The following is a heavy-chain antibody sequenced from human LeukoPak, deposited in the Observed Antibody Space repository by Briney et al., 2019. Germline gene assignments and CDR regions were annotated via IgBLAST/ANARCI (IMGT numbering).Heavy chain of an antibody. J-gene: IGHJ5*02. CDR2: IAPSDSYT. D-gene: IGHD3-22*01. Sequence: PGESLKISCKVSGYSFPSYWITWMRQVPGKGLEWMGRIAPSDSYTNYNPSFEGHVTMSVEKSITTVYLQWSSLKASDTAMYYCVRQPPGVYDTTQNWFDPWGQETLVTVSS. V-gene: IGHV5-10-1*01. CDR1: GYSFPSYW. CDR3: VRQPPGVYDTTQNWFDP.